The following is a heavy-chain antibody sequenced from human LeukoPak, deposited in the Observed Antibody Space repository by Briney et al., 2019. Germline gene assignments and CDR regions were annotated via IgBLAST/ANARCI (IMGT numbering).Heavy chain of an antibody. CDR1: GGSFSGYY. Sequence: SETLSLTCAVYGGSFSGYYWSWIRQPPGKGLEWIGEINNIGSTNYNPSLKSRVTISVDTSKNQFSLKLSSVTAADTAVYYCARGDYDYVWGSYRMYYFDYWGQGTLVTVSS. J-gene: IGHJ4*02. CDR3: ARGDYDYVWGSYRMYYFDY. V-gene: IGHV4-34*01. D-gene: IGHD3-16*02. CDR2: INNIGST.